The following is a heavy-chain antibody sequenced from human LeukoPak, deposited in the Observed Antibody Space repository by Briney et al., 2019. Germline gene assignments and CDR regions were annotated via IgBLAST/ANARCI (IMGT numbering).Heavy chain of an antibody. D-gene: IGHD3-3*01. V-gene: IGHV1-18*01. J-gene: IGHJ5*02. Sequence: AASVKVSCKASGYTFTSYGISWVRQAPGQGLEWMGWISAYNGNTNYAQKLQGRVTMTTDTSTSTAYMELRSLRSDDTAVYYCARDPSITIFGVVENWSDPWGQGTLVTVSS. CDR2: ISAYNGNT. CDR3: ARDPSITIFGVVENWSDP. CDR1: GYTFTSYG.